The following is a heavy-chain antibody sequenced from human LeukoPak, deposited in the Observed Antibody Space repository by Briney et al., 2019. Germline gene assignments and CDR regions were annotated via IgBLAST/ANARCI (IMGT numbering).Heavy chain of an antibody. D-gene: IGHD3-22*01. J-gene: IGHJ4*02. Sequence: ASVKVSCKASGYTFTGYGISWVRQAPGQGLEWMGWISAYNGNTNYAQKLQGRVTMTTDTSTSTAYMELRNLRSDDTAVYYCGWGGSGYYLGGSDYGGQGTLVTVSS. CDR3: GWGGSGYYLGGSDY. CDR2: ISAYNGNT. V-gene: IGHV1-18*01. CDR1: GYTFTGYG.